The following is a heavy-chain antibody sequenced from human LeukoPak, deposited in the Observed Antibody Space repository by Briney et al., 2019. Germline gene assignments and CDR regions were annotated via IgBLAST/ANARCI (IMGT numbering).Heavy chain of an antibody. CDR3: ARDLGEALGYYDSSGYYYYFDY. J-gene: IGHJ4*02. CDR1: GYTFTSYG. V-gene: IGHV1-18*01. D-gene: IGHD3-22*01. Sequence: ASVKVSCTASGYTFTSYGISWVRQAPGQGLEWMGWISAYNGNTNYAQKLQGRVTMTTDTSTRQAYLELRSLGSDAAAVYYCARDLGEALGYYDSSGYYYYFDYWGEGTLVTVSS. CDR2: ISAYNGNT.